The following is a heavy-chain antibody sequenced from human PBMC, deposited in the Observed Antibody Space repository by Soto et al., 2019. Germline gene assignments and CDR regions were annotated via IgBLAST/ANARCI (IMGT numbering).Heavy chain of an antibody. V-gene: IGHV3-30-3*01. J-gene: IGHJ5*02. CDR2: ISYDGSNK. D-gene: IGHD3-3*01. CDR1: GFTFSSYA. Sequence: GGSLRLSCAASGFTFSSYAMHWVRQAPGKGLEWVAVISYDGSNKYYADSVKGRFTISRDNSKNTLYLQMNSLRAEDTAVYYCARSATIFGVVPNWFDPWGQGTPVTVSS. CDR3: ARSATIFGVVPNWFDP.